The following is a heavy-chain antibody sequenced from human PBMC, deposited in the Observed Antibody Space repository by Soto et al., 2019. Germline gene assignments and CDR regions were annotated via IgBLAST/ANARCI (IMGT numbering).Heavy chain of an antibody. D-gene: IGHD3-3*01. V-gene: IGHV4-59*01. Sequence: SETLSLTCTVSGGSISSYYWSWIRQPPGKGLEWIGYIYYSGSTNYNPSLKSRVTISVDTSKNQFSLKLSSVTAADTAVYYCATRATYYDFWSGFGSREKYYYYGMDVWGQGTTVTV. CDR2: IYYSGST. CDR1: GGSISSYY. CDR3: ATRATYYDFWSGFGSREKYYYYGMDV. J-gene: IGHJ6*02.